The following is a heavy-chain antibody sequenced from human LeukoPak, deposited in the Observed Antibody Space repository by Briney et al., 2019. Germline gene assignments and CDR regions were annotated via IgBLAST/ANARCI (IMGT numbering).Heavy chain of an antibody. CDR2: ISWDGVRT. J-gene: IGHJ4*02. D-gene: IGHD6-13*01. CDR3: VKDGPGSSWQPYFDY. Sequence: GGSLRLSCAASGFTFDDYAMHWARQAPGKGLEWVSLISWDGVRTYYADSVKGRFTISRDNSKNSLYLQMNSLRTEDSALYYCVKDGPGSSWQPYFDYWGQGTLVTVSS. CDR1: GFTFDDYA. V-gene: IGHV3-43D*03.